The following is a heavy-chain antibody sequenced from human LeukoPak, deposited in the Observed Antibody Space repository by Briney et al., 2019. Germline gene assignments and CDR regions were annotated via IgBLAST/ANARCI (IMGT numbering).Heavy chain of an antibody. Sequence: ASVKVSCKVSGYTLTELSMHWVRQAPGKGLEWMGGFDPEDGETIYAQKFQGRVTMTEDTSTDTAYMELSSLRSEDTAVYYCAVAIVVVPAAIGNGMDVWGQGTTVTVSS. D-gene: IGHD2-2*01. V-gene: IGHV1-24*01. CDR1: GYTLTELS. J-gene: IGHJ6*02. CDR2: FDPEDGET. CDR3: AVAIVVVPAAIGNGMDV.